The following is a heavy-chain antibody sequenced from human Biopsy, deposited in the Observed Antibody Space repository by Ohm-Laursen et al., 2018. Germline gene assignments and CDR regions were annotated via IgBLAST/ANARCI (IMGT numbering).Heavy chain of an antibody. J-gene: IGHJ4*02. CDR2: LYTSGDT. Sequence: GTLSLTCSVSGGLNSNYYWSWVRQSAGKGLEWIGRLYTSGDTNYNPSLKSRVSVSEDTSRRQFSLRLTSVTAADTAVYYCATGPKRLTGTSYFESWGRGILVTVS. CDR3: ATGPKRLTGTSYFES. V-gene: IGHV4-4*07. CDR1: GGLNSNYY. D-gene: IGHD1-7*01.